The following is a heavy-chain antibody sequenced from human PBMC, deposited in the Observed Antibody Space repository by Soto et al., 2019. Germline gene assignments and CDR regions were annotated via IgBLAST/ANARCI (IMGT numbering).Heavy chain of an antibody. CDR1: GASIITDTYF. Sequence: PSETLCLTSTVSGASIITDTYFWVWIRQSPRRGLELIGCISYSGRTYDNPSLQSRITTSIDASKNQFSLKLSSVTAADTAVYYCARDRDSSGSWYFDYWGQGTLVTVSS. CDR2: ISYSGRT. D-gene: IGHD3-22*01. J-gene: IGHJ4*02. V-gene: IGHV4-39*07. CDR3: ARDRDSSGSWYFDY.